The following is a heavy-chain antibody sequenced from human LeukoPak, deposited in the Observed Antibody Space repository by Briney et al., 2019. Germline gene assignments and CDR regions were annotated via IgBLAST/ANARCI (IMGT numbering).Heavy chain of an antibody. Sequence: GESLKISCKGSGYTFTHYWIGWVRQIPGKGLEWLGIIYPGDSDIKYSPSFQGQVTFSTDKSISTAYLQWSSLKASDTAIYYCARSTWATGGDYWGQGTLVTVSS. CDR2: IYPGDSDI. CDR3: ARSTWATGGDY. D-gene: IGHD1-1*01. CDR1: GYTFTHYW. J-gene: IGHJ4*02. V-gene: IGHV5-51*01.